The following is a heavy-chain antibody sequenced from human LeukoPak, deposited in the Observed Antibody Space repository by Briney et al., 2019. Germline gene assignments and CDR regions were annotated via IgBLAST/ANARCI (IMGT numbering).Heavy chain of an antibody. V-gene: IGHV1-69*13. Sequence: GASVKVSCKASGGTFSSYAISWVRQAPGQGLEWMGGIIPIFGTANYAQKFQGRVTITAHESTSTAYMELSSLRSEDTAVYYCARPGRGYSYGPLYYWGQGTLVTVSS. CDR3: ARPGRGYSYGPLYY. J-gene: IGHJ4*02. CDR1: GGTFSSYA. D-gene: IGHD5-18*01. CDR2: IIPIFGTA.